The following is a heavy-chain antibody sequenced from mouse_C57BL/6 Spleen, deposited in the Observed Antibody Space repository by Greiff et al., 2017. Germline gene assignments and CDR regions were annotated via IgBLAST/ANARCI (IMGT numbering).Heavy chain of an antibody. Sequence: VQLQQSGPELVKPGASVKISCKASGYAFSSSWMNWVKQRPGKGLEWIGRIYPGDGDTNYNGKFKGKATLTADKSSSTAYMQLSSLTSEDSAVYFCARWDYGSSPSWDFDVWGTGTTVTVSS. D-gene: IGHD1-1*01. CDR3: ARWDYGSSPSWDFDV. V-gene: IGHV1-82*01. J-gene: IGHJ1*03. CDR1: GYAFSSSW. CDR2: IYPGDGDT.